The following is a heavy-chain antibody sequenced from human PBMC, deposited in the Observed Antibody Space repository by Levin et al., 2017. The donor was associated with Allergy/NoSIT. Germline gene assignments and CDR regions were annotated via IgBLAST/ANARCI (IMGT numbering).Heavy chain of an antibody. CDR3: AKDDGGWFASDY. CDR1: GFTFNIYA. CDR2: ISGNGANT. Sequence: GGSLRLSCAASGFTFNIYAMTWVRQAPGKGLEWVSSISGNGANTYYADSVKGRFTISRDNSKNTLYLQMNSLGAEDMAVYYCAKDDGGWFASDYWGQGTLVTVSS. V-gene: IGHV3-23*01. J-gene: IGHJ4*02. D-gene: IGHD6-19*01.